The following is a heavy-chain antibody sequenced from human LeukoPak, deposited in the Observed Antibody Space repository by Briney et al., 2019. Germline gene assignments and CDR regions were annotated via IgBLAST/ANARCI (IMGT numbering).Heavy chain of an antibody. D-gene: IGHD3-22*01. CDR3: ARGDYFYDSSGYDYSYYYMDV. CDR1: GGSISSYY. V-gene: IGHV4-4*07. J-gene: IGHJ6*03. Sequence: SETLSLTCTVSGGSISSYYWSWIRQPAGRGLEWIGRFYTSGSTNYNPSLKSRVTMSVDTSKNQFSLKVSSVTAADTALYYCARGDYFYDSSGYDYSYYYMDVWGKGTTVTVSS. CDR2: FYTSGST.